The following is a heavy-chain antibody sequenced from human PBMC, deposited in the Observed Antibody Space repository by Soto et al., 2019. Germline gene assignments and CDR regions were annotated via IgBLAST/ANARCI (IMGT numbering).Heavy chain of an antibody. D-gene: IGHD1-26*01. Sequence: EVQLVESGGGLVQPGGSLRLSCAASGFSFSNHNMNWVRQARGKGLEWISYISTSGSSIYYADSVKGRFTISRDNAKNSLYLQMNSLRAEDTAVYYCARSGNYRLDCWGQGTLVTVSS. CDR1: GFSFSNHN. J-gene: IGHJ4*02. CDR3: ARSGNYRLDC. CDR2: ISTSGSSI. V-gene: IGHV3-48*01.